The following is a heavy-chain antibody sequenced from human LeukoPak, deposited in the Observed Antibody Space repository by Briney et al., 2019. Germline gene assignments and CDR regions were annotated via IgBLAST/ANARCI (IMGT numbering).Heavy chain of an antibody. Sequence: SETLSLTCTVSGGSISSGDYYWSWIRQPPGKGLEWIGYIYYSGSTYYNPALKSRVTISVDTSKNQFSLELSSVTAADTAVYYCARSIVGATGDYWGQGTLVTVSS. CDR3: ARSIVGATGDY. CDR2: IYYSGST. D-gene: IGHD1-26*01. J-gene: IGHJ4*02. V-gene: IGHV4-30-4*08. CDR1: GGSISSGDYY.